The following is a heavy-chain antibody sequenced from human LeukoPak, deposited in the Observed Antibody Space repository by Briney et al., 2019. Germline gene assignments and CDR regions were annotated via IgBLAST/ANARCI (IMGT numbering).Heavy chain of an antibody. CDR3: ARDSGYSYALDY. V-gene: IGHV3-21*01. D-gene: IGHD5-18*01. CDR1: GFTFSSYS. CDR2: ISSSSSYI. J-gene: IGHJ4*02. Sequence: PGGSLRLSCAASGFTFSSYSMNWVRQAPGKGLEWVSSISSSSSYIYYADSVKGRFTISRDNAKNSLYLQMNSLRAEDTAVCYCARDSGYSYALDYWGQGTLVTVSS.